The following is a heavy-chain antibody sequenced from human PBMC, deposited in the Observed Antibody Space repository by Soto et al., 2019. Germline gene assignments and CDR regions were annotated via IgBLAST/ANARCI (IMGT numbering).Heavy chain of an antibody. V-gene: IGHV3-9*01. CDR3: TKSWRLYYMDV. Sequence: EVQLVEPGGGLVQPGRSLRLSCAASGFTFDDYAMHWVRQAPGRGLEWVSRITWNSGTIDYADSVKGRFTISRDNAKNSLYLQMNSLRAEDTALYYCTKSWRLYYMDVWGKGTTVTVSS. CDR1: GFTFDDYA. J-gene: IGHJ6*03. CDR2: ITWNSGTI. D-gene: IGHD3-3*01.